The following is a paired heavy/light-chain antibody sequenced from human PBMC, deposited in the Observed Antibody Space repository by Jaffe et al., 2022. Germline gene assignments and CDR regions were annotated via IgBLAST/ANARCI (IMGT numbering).Heavy chain of an antibody. J-gene: IGHJ4*02. Sequence: QVQLVESGGGLVKPGGSLRLSCAASGFSFYDYYMTWIRQAPGKGLEWVSSISSGDGRIIYYADSVEGRFTISRDNADKSLYLQMNSLRDEDTAVYYCARQFRYKWNDLSDYNLDFWGQGTLVTVSS. CDR3: ARQFRYKWNDLSDYNLDF. V-gene: IGHV3-11*01. CDR1: GFSFYDYY. D-gene: IGHD1-1*01. CDR2: ISSGDGRII.
Light chain of an antibody. CDR1: SSNIGSYD. J-gene: IGLJ3*02. V-gene: IGLV1-47*01. CDR3: AAWDDSLNGPV. CDR2: RNN. Sequence: QSVLTQPPSASGTPGQRVTVSCSGSSSNIGSYDVYWYQQLPGTAPKLLIYRNNQLPSGVPARFSGSKSGTSASLAISGLRSDDEANYYCAAWDDSLNGPVFGGGTKVTVL.